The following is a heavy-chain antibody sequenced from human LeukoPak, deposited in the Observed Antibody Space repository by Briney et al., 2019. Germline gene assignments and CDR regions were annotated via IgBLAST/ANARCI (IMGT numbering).Heavy chain of an antibody. CDR3: ARGRGARSSRWYNWFDP. Sequence: SETLSLTCAVYGGSFSGSYWSWIRQPPGKGLDWIGEINHSGSTNYNPSLKSRVTISIDTSKNQFSLEMSSVTAADTAVYYCARGRGARSSRWYNWFDPWGQGTLVTVSS. CDR2: INHSGST. CDR1: GGSFSGSY. D-gene: IGHD6-13*01. V-gene: IGHV4-34*01. J-gene: IGHJ5*02.